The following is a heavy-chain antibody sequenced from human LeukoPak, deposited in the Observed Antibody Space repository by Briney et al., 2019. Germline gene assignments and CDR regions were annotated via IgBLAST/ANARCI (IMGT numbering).Heavy chain of an antibody. CDR1: GGSFSGYY. D-gene: IGHD3-9*01. CDR2: INHSGST. V-gene: IGHV4-34*01. Sequence: SETLSLTCAVYGGSFSGYYWSWIRQPPGKGLEWIGEINHSGSTNYNPSLKSRVTISVDTSKNQFSLKLSSVTAADTAVYYCARFVLRYFDWSKMNYFDYWGQGTLVTVSS. J-gene: IGHJ4*02. CDR3: ARFVLRYFDWSKMNYFDY.